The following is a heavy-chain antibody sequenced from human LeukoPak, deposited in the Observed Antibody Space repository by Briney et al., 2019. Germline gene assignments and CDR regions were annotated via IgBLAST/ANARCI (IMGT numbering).Heavy chain of an antibody. CDR1: GYTFTSYY. Sequence: ASVKVSCKASGYTFTSYYMHWVRQAPGQGLEWMGIINPSGGSTSYAQKFQGRVTMTRDTSTSTVYMELSSLRSEDTAVYYCARTGSTTSYYYNAMDVWGQGTTVTVSS. CDR3: ARTGSTTSYYYNAMDV. D-gene: IGHD2-2*01. J-gene: IGHJ6*02. V-gene: IGHV1-46*01. CDR2: INPSGGST.